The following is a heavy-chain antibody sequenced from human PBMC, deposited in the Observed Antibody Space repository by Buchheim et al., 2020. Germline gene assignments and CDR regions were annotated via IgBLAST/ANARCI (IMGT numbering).Heavy chain of an antibody. CDR2: INPNTGYT. J-gene: IGHJ4*02. CDR3: ARGPDDHTLYDLFDY. V-gene: IGHV1-2*02. CDR1: GYTFTDYF. D-gene: IGHD3-16*01. Sequence: QVHLVQSGAEVKKPGASVKVSCKASGYTFTDYFLHWVRQAPGQGLECMGWINPNTGYTNYAQRFEGRVIMTSDTSINTGYMELNRLRSDDTAVYYCARGPDDHTLYDLFDYWGQGAL.